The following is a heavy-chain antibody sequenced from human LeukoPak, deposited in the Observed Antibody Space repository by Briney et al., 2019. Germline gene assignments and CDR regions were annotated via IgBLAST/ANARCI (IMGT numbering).Heavy chain of an antibody. CDR2: IYPGDSDT. CDR1: GYTSTNYW. J-gene: IGHJ4*02. V-gene: IGHV5-51*01. CDR3: ARRYDNSEYFTY. D-gene: IGHD3-22*01. Sequence: GESLKISCKGSGYTSTNYWIGWVRQMPGKGLEWMGIIYPGDSDTRYSPSFQGQVTISADKSISTAYLQWSSLQASDTAMYYCARRYDNSEYFTYWGQGTLVTVSS.